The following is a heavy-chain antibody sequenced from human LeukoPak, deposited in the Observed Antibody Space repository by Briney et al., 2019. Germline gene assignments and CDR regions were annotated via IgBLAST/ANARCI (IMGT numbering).Heavy chain of an antibody. J-gene: IGHJ6*04. CDR1: GFTFRNYP. CDR3: AELGITMIGGV. V-gene: IGHV3-30*04. CDR2: ISYDGNTK. Sequence: QSGGSLRLSCLGSGFTFRNYPMYWVRQAPGKGLEWMAVISYDGNTKYYADSVKGRFTLSRDNSKNTVYLQVDSLRSEDTAVYYCAELGITMIGGVWGKGTTVTISS. D-gene: IGHD3-10*02.